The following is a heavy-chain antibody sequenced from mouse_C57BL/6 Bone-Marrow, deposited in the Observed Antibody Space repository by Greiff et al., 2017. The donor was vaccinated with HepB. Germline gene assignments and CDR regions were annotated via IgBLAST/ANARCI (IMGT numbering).Heavy chain of an antibody. CDR1: GYTFTSYT. CDR2: INPSSGYT. J-gene: IGHJ2*01. D-gene: IGHD1-1*01. V-gene: IGHV1-4*01. CDR3: ARDYGSSYGYFDY. Sequence: VQRVESGAELARPGASVKMSCKASGYTFTSYTMHWVKQRPGQGLEWIGYINPSSGYTKYNQKFKDKATLTADKSSSTAYMQLSSLTSEDSAVYYCARDYGSSYGYFDYWGQGTTLTVSS.